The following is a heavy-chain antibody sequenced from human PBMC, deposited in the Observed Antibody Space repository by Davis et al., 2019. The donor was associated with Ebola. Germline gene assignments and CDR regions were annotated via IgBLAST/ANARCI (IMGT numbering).Heavy chain of an antibody. CDR2: IYTGDSDI. Sequence: GESLKISCKDSGNSFSTHWIGWVRQMPGKGLEWMGLIYTGDSDIRYSPSFRGQVTISADKSFKTAFLQWSSLKASDTAMYYCASLRRTITGMDDAFDIWGQGTMVTVSS. CDR1: GNSFSTHW. D-gene: IGHD2-8*02. V-gene: IGHV5-51*01. J-gene: IGHJ3*02. CDR3: ASLRRTITGMDDAFDI.